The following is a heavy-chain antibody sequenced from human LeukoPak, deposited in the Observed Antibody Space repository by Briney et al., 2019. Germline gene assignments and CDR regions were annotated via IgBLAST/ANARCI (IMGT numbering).Heavy chain of an antibody. D-gene: IGHD3-22*01. CDR1: GFTFSSYS. CDR3: ARAFTGYYDSSGYYSRDY. CDR2: ISSSSSYI. Sequence: NPGGSLRLSCAASGFTFSSYSMNWVRQAPGKGLEWVSSISSSSSYIYYADSVKGRFTTSRDNAKNSLYLQMNSLRAEDTAVYYCARAFTGYYDSSGYYSRDYWGQGILVTVSS. V-gene: IGHV3-21*01. J-gene: IGHJ4*02.